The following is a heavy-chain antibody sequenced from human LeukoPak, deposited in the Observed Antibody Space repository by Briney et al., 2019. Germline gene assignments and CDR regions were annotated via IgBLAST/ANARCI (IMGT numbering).Heavy chain of an antibody. J-gene: IGHJ4*02. D-gene: IGHD6-19*01. CDR1: GFTFSSYW. CDR3: ASRYSSGWEYYFDY. CDR2: IKQDGSEK. Sequence: GGSLRLSCAASGFTFSSYWMSWVRQAPGKGLEWVANIKQDGSEKYYVDSVKGRFTISRDNAKNSLYLQMNSLRAEDTAVYYCASRYSSGWEYYFDYWGQGTLVTVSS. V-gene: IGHV3-7*01.